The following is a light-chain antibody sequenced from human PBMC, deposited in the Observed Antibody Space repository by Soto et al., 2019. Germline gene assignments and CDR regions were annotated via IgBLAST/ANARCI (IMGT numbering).Light chain of an antibody. Sequence: EIVLTQPPATLSLSPGERATLSCRASQSVSSYLAWYQQKPGQAPRLLIYDASSRATGIPARFSGSGSGTDFTLTISSLEPEDFAVYYCQQRSNWPVTFGQGTKVDIK. CDR2: DAS. V-gene: IGKV3-11*01. J-gene: IGKJ1*01. CDR1: QSVSSY. CDR3: QQRSNWPVT.